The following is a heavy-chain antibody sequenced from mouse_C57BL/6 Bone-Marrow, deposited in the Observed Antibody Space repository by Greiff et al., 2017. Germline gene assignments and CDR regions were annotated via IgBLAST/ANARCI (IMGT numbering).Heavy chain of an antibody. CDR2: IHPNSGST. CDR1: GYTFTSYW. D-gene: IGHD2-4*01. CDR3: AYDYDGAMDY. J-gene: IGHJ4*01. V-gene: IGHV1-64*01. Sequence: QVQLQQPGAELVKPGASVKLSCKASGYTFTSYWMHWVKQRPVQGLEWIGMIHPNSGSTNYNEKFKNKATLTVDKSSSTAYMQLSSLTSEDSAVYYCAYDYDGAMDYWGQGTSVTVSS.